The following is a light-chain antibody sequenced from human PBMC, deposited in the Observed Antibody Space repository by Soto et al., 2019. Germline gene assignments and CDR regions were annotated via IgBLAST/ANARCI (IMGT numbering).Light chain of an antibody. CDR1: QSVLYSSNNKNN. J-gene: IGKJ2*01. CDR2: WAS. Sequence: DIVMTQSPDSLAVSLGERATINCKSSQSVLYSSNNKNNLAWYQQKPGQPPKLLIYWASTRESGVPDRFSGSGSGTDFTLTISSLQAEDVSVYYGQQDYSTPPYTFGQGTKLEIK. V-gene: IGKV4-1*01. CDR3: QQDYSTPPYT.